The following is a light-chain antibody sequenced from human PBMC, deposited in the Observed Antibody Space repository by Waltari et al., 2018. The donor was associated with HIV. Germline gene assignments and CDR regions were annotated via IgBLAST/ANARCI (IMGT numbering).Light chain of an antibody. CDR1: NSDIGTYDY. CDR2: EVT. Sequence: QSALTQPPSASGSPGQSVTLSCTGTNSDIGTYDYVSWYQQHPGKAPKLVISEVTKRPPGVSDRFSGSKSGNTAFLAVSGLQAEDEADYYCSSFANRDGFYVLFGGGTRLTVL. CDR3: SSFANRDGFYVL. V-gene: IGLV2-8*01. J-gene: IGLJ2*01.